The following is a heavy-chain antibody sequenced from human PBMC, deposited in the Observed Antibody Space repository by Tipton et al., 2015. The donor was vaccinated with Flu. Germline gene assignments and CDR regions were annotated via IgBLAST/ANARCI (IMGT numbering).Heavy chain of an antibody. J-gene: IGHJ5*02. CDR1: GYSISSGYY. CDR2: ITHSGST. CDR3: ARGGGGYSP. D-gene: IGHD3-22*01. V-gene: IGHV4-38-2*02. Sequence: TLSLTCTVSGYSISSGYYWGWIRQPPGKGLEWIGEITHSGSTTYNPSLKSRVTVSLDKSKNQFSLKLTSVTAADTAVYYCARGGGGYSPWGQGTLVTVSS.